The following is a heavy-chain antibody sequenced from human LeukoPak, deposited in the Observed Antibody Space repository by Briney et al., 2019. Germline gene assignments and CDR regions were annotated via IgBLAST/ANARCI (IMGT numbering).Heavy chain of an antibody. D-gene: IGHD3-9*01. V-gene: IGHV3-74*01. CDR2: INRDGRST. J-gene: IGHJ3*02. Sequence: GGSLRLSCADSGFTFSSYWMHWVRQAPGKGLVWVSRINRDGRSTNYADSVKGRFTISRDNAKNTLYLQMDSLRAEDTAVYYCARESQKEFDWANAFDIWGQGTMVTVSS. CDR1: GFTFSSYW. CDR3: ARESQKEFDWANAFDI.